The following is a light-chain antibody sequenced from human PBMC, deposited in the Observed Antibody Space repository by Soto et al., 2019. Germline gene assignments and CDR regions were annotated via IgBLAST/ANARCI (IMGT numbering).Light chain of an antibody. V-gene: IGKV3-15*01. CDR3: QQYNNWTLT. J-gene: IGKJ1*01. CDR2: GAS. Sequence: EIVMTQSPATLCVSPGERATLSCRASQSVSSNLAWYQQKPGQAPRLLIYGASTRETGIPARFSGSGSGTEFTLTINSLQSEDFAVYYCQQYNNWTLTFGQGTQVDIK. CDR1: QSVSSN.